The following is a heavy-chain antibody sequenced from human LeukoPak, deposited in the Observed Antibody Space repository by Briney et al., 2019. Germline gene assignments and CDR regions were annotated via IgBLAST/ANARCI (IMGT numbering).Heavy chain of an antibody. CDR2: IYYSGST. Sequence: PSETLSLTCTVSGGSISSYYWSWIRQPPGKGLEWIGYIYYSGSTNYNPSLKSRVTISVDTSKNQFSLKLSSVTAADTAVYYCARVRRYCTNGVCPTGFDPWGQGTLVTVS. J-gene: IGHJ5*02. D-gene: IGHD2-8*01. CDR3: ARVRRYCTNGVCPTGFDP. V-gene: IGHV4-59*01. CDR1: GGSISSYY.